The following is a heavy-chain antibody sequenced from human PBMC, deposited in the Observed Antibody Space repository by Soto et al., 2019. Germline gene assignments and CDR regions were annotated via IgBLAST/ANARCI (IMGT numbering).Heavy chain of an antibody. Sequence: QVQLVQSGAEVKKPGSSMKVSCKTSGGTFSNYYISWVRQAPGQGLEWMGDIIPMFDTPKYAQKFQGRVTITADESMSAAYMELSSLRAEDTAAYYCARGYSTGYFDYWGQGTLITVSS. CDR2: IIPMFDTP. CDR1: GGTFSNYY. D-gene: IGHD1-20*01. J-gene: IGHJ4*02. CDR3: ARGYSTGYFDY. V-gene: IGHV1-69*01.